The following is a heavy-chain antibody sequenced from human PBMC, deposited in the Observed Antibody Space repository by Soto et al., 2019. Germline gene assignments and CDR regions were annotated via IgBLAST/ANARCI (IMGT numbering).Heavy chain of an antibody. CDR1: GFTFSNAW. D-gene: IGHD3-10*01. Sequence: GGSLRLSCAASGFTFSNAWMNWVRQAPGKGLEWVGRIKSKTVGGTTDYAAPVKGRFTISRDNSKKTMYLQMNSLKTEDTAVCYCTTGTRGYWGQGTLVTVSS. V-gene: IGHV3-15*07. J-gene: IGHJ4*02. CDR2: IKSKTVGGTT. CDR3: TTGTRGY.